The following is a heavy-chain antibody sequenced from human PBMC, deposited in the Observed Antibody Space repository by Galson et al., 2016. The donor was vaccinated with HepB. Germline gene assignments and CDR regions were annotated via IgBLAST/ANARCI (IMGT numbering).Heavy chain of an antibody. Sequence: SLRLSCAASGFTSSNHWISWVRQAPGKGLVWVSRINSDGTISNYADSVKGRFTISRDNAKNTLYLQMNSLRVEDTAVYYCGRDHSVVLTTAYNWFDPWGQGTLVTVSS. CDR2: INSDGTIS. V-gene: IGHV3-74*01. D-gene: IGHD4-23*01. CDR1: GFTSSNHW. CDR3: GRDHSVVLTTAYNWFDP. J-gene: IGHJ5*02.